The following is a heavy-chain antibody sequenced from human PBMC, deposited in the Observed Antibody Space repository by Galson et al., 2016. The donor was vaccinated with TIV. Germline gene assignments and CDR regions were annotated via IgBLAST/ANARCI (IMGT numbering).Heavy chain of an antibody. CDR1: GFTFSSYA. J-gene: IGHJ6*02. V-gene: IGHV3-30*14. CDR2: IPYDGNNK. Sequence: SLRLSCAASGFTFSSYAMHWVRQAPRKGLEWVAVIPYDGNNKYYADSVKGRFTISRDTSNNTLYLQMNRRRTDDTAIYYCTGERRFCGNNCYLSYYYGMDVWGQGTTVTVSS. D-gene: IGHD2-21*01. CDR3: TGERRFCGNNCYLSYYYGMDV.